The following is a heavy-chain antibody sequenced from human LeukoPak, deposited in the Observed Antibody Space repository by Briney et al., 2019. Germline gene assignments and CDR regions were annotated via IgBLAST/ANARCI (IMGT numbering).Heavy chain of an antibody. CDR2: ISWNSGSI. CDR1: GFTLRSYA. D-gene: IGHD6-6*01. J-gene: IGHJ4*02. CDR3: AKGSSSIAAPTDY. V-gene: IGHV3-9*01. Sequence: GGSLRLSCAASGFTLRSYAMHWVRQAPGKGLERVSGISWNSGSIGYADSVKGRFTISRDNAKNSLYLQMNSLRAEDTALYYCAKGSSSIAAPTDYWGQGTLVTVSS.